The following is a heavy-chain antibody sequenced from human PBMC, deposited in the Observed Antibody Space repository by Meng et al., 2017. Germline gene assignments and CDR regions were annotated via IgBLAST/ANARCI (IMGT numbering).Heavy chain of an antibody. D-gene: IGHD5-18*01. CDR3: AGKPGYNHGLS. CDR1: GFTFSSYA. Sequence: GGSLRLSCAASGFTFSSYAMTWVRQAPGKGLEWVSIISGSDGSTYYADSVKGRFTISRDNSKNTLYLQMNSLRAEDTAVYYCAGKPGYNHGLSWGQGTLVTVSS. CDR2: ISGSDGST. J-gene: IGHJ4*02. V-gene: IGHV3-23*01.